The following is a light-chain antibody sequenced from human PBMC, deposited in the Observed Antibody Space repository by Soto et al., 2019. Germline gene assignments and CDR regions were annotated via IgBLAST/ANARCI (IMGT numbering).Light chain of an antibody. CDR3: QQSYTTPPDT. CDR2: AAS. CDR1: QSLSKY. Sequence: DIQMTQSPSSLSASVGDRVTITCRASQSLSKYLNWYQQKPGQAPNLLIYAASTLQSGVPSRFSGSGSGSDFTLTITSLQPEDFATYYCQQSYTTPPDTFGQGTKLEIK. J-gene: IGKJ2*01. V-gene: IGKV1-39*01.